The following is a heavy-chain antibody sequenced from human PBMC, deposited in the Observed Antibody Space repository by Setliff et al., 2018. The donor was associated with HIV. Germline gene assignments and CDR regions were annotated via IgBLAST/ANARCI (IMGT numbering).Heavy chain of an antibody. Sequence: ASVKVSCKSSGDTFSTYVFTWVRQAPGQGLEWMGGVTPILHTTNYAQKFQGRVTITADISTRTVYMELSSLTSEDTAIYYCARDHQTMLWLDYWGQGTLGTVPQ. J-gene: IGHJ4*02. D-gene: IGHD2-21*01. CDR2: VTPILHTT. V-gene: IGHV1-69*10. CDR1: GDTFSTYV. CDR3: ARDHQTMLWLDY.